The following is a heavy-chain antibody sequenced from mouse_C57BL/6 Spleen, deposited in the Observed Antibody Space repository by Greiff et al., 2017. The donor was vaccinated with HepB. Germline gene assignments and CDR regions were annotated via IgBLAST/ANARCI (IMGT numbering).Heavy chain of an antibody. J-gene: IGHJ4*01. D-gene: IGHD4-1*01. CDR2: INPNYGTT. V-gene: IGHV1-39*01. CDR3: ARERGWDEGRAMDY. Sequence: VQLKQSGPELVKPGASVKISCKASGYSFTDYNMNWVKQSNGKSLEWIGVINPNYGTTSYNQKFKGKATLTVEQSSSTAYMQLNSLTSEDSAVYYCARERGWDEGRAMDYWGQGTSVTVSS. CDR1: GYSFTDYN.